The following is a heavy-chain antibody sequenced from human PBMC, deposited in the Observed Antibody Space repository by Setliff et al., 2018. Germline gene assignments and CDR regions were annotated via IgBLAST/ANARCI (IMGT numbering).Heavy chain of an antibody. CDR2: ISRDQKTI. Sequence: GGSLRLSCAASGFTFNIYWMHWVRQVPGKGLVWVSRISRDQKTIQYADSVKGRFTISRDNAKNTVYLQMNSLRAEDTAIYYCARDLQGDGNYFRDVWGKGTTVTV. J-gene: IGHJ6*03. D-gene: IGHD1-1*01. CDR1: GFTFNIYW. V-gene: IGHV3-74*03. CDR3: ARDLQGDGNYFRDV.